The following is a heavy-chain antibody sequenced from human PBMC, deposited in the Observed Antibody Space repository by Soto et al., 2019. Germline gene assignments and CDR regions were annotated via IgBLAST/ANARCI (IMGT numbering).Heavy chain of an antibody. Sequence: PGESLKISCKGSGYSFTSYWISWVRQMPGKGLEWMGRIDPSDSYTNYSPSFQGHVTISADKSISTAYLQWSGLKASDTAMYYCAREVGGGVTNYYYYYGMDVWGQGTTVTVSS. V-gene: IGHV5-10-1*01. CDR1: GYSFTSYW. D-gene: IGHD3-16*01. J-gene: IGHJ6*02. CDR3: AREVGGGVTNYYYYYGMDV. CDR2: IDPSDSYT.